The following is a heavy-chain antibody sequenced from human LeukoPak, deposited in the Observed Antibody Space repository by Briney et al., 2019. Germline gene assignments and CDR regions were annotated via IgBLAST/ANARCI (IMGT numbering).Heavy chain of an antibody. V-gene: IGHV3-30*02. Sequence: GGSLRLSCTASGFIFNTYGMHWGRQAPGKGLEWVAAIWYDAREFFEDSVKGRFTISRDNSKNTLYLQMNNLRADDTAVYYCAKAGCGNSNCYSNSWGQGTLVTVSS. J-gene: IGHJ4*02. CDR2: IWYDARE. D-gene: IGHD2-15*01. CDR3: AKAGCGNSNCYSNS. CDR1: GFIFNTYG.